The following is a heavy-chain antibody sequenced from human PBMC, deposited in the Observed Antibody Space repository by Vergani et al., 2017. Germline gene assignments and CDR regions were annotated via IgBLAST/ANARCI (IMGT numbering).Heavy chain of an antibody. CDR2: INTNTGNP. CDR3: ARDSRYCSSTSCYVGRDWFDP. D-gene: IGHD2-2*01. V-gene: IGHV7-4-1*02. Sequence: QGQLAQSGAEVKKPGSSVKVSCKASGGTFSSNSISWVRQAPGQGLEWMGRINTNTGNPTYAQGFTGRFVFSLDTSVSTAYLQISSLKAEDTAVYYCARDSRYCSSTSCYVGRDWFDPWGQGTLVTVSS. J-gene: IGHJ5*02. CDR1: GGTFSSNS.